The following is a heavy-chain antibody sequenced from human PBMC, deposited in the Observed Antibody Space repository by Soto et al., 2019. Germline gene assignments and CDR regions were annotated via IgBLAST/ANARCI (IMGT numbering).Heavy chain of an antibody. CDR1: GGTFSSYA. CDR2: IIPIFGTA. Sequence: SVKVSCKASGGTFSSYAISWVRQAPGQGLEWMGGIIPIFGTANYAQKFQGRVTITADESTSTAYMELSSLRSEDTAVYYCARIRDGYNHFDYWGQGTLVTVSS. V-gene: IGHV1-69*13. D-gene: IGHD5-12*01. CDR3: ARIRDGYNHFDY. J-gene: IGHJ4*02.